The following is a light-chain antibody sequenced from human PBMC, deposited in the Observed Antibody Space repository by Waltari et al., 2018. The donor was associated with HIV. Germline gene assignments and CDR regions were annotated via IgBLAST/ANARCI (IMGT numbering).Light chain of an antibody. Sequence: EIVMTQSPATLSVSPGERATLSGRASQSVRSNLAWYQQKPGQAPRLLIYDASTRATGIPARFSGSGSGTEFSLTISSLQSEDFALYYCQQYNNWWTFGQGTKVEIK. CDR1: QSVRSN. CDR2: DAS. J-gene: IGKJ1*01. V-gene: IGKV3-15*01. CDR3: QQYNNWWT.